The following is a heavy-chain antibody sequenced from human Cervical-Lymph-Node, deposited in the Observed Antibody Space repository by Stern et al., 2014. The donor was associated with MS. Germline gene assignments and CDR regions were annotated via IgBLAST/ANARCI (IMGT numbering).Heavy chain of an antibody. D-gene: IGHD5-24*01. V-gene: IGHV4-61*01. J-gene: IGHJ4*02. CDR2: IYYSGST. CDR3: ALIMATKDY. Sequence: QVQLQESGPGLVKPSETLSLTCTVSGGSVSSGSYYWSWIRQPPGKGLEWIGYIYYSGSTNYNPSLKSRVTISVDTSKNQFSLKLSSVTAEDTAVYYCALIMATKDYWGQGTLVTVSS. CDR1: GGSVSSGSYY.